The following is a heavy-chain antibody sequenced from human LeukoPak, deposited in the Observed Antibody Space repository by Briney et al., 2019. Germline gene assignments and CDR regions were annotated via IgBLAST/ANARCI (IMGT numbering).Heavy chain of an antibody. CDR1: GFTFSSYW. J-gene: IGHJ4*02. CDR2: IKKDGSDK. V-gene: IGHV3-7*01. CDR3: AREEDGSYYY. D-gene: IGHD1-26*01. Sequence: GGSLRLSCAVSGFTFSSYWMSWVRQAPGKGLEWVANIKKDGSDKFYVDSVKGRSTISRDNAKNSLYLQMNSLRAEDTAVYYCAREEDGSYYYWGQGTLVTVSS.